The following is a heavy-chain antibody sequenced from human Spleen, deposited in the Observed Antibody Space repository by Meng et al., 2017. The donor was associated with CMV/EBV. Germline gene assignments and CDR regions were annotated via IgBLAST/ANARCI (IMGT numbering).Heavy chain of an antibody. V-gene: IGHV3-49*02. CDR3: TRDQAYSSTDY. J-gene: IGHJ4*02. Sequence: GESLKISCAASGFTFSSYSMSWVRQAPGKGLEWVGFIRSKAYGGTTEYAASVKGRFTISRDDSKSIAYLQMNSLKTEDTAVYYCTRDQAYSSTDYWGQGTRVTVSS. CDR1: GFTFSSYS. D-gene: IGHD6-13*01. CDR2: IRSKAYGGTT.